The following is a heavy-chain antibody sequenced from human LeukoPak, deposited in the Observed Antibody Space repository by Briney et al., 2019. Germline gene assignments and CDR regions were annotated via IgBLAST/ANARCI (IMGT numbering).Heavy chain of an antibody. Sequence: GGSLRLSCAASGFTFSSYGMHWVRQAPGKGLEWVAVISYDGSNKYYADSVKGRFTIARDNSKNTLYLQMNSLRAEDTAVYYCAKDQYGYCGGDCYSKTPSDIWGQGTTVTVSS. D-gene: IGHD2-21*02. CDR3: AKDQYGYCGGDCYSKTPSDI. CDR1: GFTFSSYG. J-gene: IGHJ3*02. V-gene: IGHV3-30*18. CDR2: ISYDGSNK.